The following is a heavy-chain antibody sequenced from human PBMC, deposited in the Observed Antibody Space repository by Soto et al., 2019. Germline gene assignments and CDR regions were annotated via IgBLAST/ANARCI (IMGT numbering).Heavy chain of an antibody. CDR1: GFTFSTYL. CDR2: IKYDGSET. Sequence: GSLRLSCAASGFTFSTYLMSWVRQAPGKGLEWVANIKYDGSETYYVDSVKGRFTISRDNAKNSLYLQMDSLSGEDTAVYYCARYSSAWGLWGQGTLVTVSS. J-gene: IGHJ4*02. V-gene: IGHV3-7*01. D-gene: IGHD6-19*01. CDR3: ARYSSAWGL.